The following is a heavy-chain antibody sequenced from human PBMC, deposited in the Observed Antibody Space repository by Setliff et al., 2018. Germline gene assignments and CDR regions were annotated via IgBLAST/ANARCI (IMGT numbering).Heavy chain of an antibody. D-gene: IGHD3-22*01. J-gene: IGHJ4*02. CDR2: IYYSGST. Sequence: LSLTCTVSGGSISSGGYYWSWIRQHPGKGLEWIGYIYYSGSTYYNPSLKSRVTISVDTSKNQFSLKLSSVTAADTAVYYCARTTYYYDSSGPLDYWGQGTLVTVSS. CDR1: GGSISSGGYY. CDR3: ARTTYYYDSSGPLDY. V-gene: IGHV4-31*03.